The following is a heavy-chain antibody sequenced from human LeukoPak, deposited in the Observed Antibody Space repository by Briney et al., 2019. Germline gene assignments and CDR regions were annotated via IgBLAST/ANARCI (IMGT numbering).Heavy chain of an antibody. CDR1: GFTFSSYA. D-gene: IGHD4-17*01. CDR3: AKDPDYGDCVLRSDY. CDR2: ISGSGGST. J-gene: IGHJ4*02. Sequence: GGSLRLSCAASGFTFSSYAMSWVRQAPGKGLEWVSAISGSGGSTYYADSVKGRFTISRDNSKNTLYLQMNSLRAEDTAVYYCAKDPDYGDCVLRSDYWGQGTLVTVSS. V-gene: IGHV3-23*01.